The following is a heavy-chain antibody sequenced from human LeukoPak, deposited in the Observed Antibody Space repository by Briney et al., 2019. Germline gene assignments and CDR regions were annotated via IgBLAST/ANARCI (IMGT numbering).Heavy chain of an antibody. CDR2: IYPGDSDT. J-gene: IGHJ6*02. V-gene: IGHV5-51*01. D-gene: IGHD3-10*01. CDR3: AGYDYGSGSYHSSSRVDYYYYGMDV. Sequence: GESLKISCKGSGYSFTSYWIGWVRQMPGKGLEWMGIIYPGDSDTRYSPSFQGQVTISADKSISTAYLQWSSLKASDTAMYYCAGYDYGSGSYHSSSRVDYYYYGMDVWGQGTTVTVSS. CDR1: GYSFTSYW.